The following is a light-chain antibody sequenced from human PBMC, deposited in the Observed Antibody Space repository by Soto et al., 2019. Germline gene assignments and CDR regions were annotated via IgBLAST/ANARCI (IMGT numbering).Light chain of an antibody. V-gene: IGKV3-20*01. CDR1: ESVSGSY. J-gene: IGKJ2*01. Sequence: EIVLTQSPGTLSLSPGERATLACRASESVSGSYLAWYQQRPGQAPRLLIYGASSRAAGIPDRFSGSGSGPDFTLTISRLEPEDFAVYYCQQYGSSPTYTFGQGTKLEIK. CDR3: QQYGSSPTYT. CDR2: GAS.